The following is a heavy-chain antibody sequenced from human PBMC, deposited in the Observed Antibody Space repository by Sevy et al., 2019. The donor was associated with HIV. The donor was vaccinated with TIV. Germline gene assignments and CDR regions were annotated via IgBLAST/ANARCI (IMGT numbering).Heavy chain of an antibody. D-gene: IGHD2-21*01. CDR1: GFTFSDHY. V-gene: IGHV3-72*01. CDR3: VRGPNCGVGGCQQISPYCLDV. CDR2: IRNRPNRQTT. J-gene: IGHJ6*03. Sequence: GGSLRLSCAASGFTFSDHYVDWVRQAPGKGLEWVGRIRNRPNRQTTEYAASVEGRFTISRDDSKNSLYLQMNSLKTEDSAVYYCVRGPNCGVGGCQQISPYCLDVWGKGATVTVSS.